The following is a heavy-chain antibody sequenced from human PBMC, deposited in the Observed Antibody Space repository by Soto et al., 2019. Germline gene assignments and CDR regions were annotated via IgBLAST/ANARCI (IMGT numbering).Heavy chain of an antibody. CDR3: ASTGICMGSICFTRHYYGMDV. Sequence: QVRLVQSGAEVKKPGSSVKVSCKVSGGTFSKYSLSWVRQTPGQGLEWMGGITPFVDTSNYAQRFLGRVTIKADNATNPPSLEVRALKPRHSPLFFCASTGICMGSICFTRHYYGMDVWGQGTTVTVSS. D-gene: IGHD3-3*02. V-gene: IGHV1-69*06. CDR1: GGTFSKYS. J-gene: IGHJ6*02. CDR2: ITPFVDTS.